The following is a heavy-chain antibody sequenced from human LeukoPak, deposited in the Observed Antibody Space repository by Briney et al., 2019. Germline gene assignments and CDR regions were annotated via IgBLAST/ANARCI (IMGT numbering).Heavy chain of an antibody. J-gene: IGHJ5*02. CDR1: GFIFNNYA. CDR2: LWFDGSNK. V-gene: IGHV3-33*01. Sequence: PGGSLRLSCAASGFIFNNYAMHWVRQAPGKGLEWVAILWFDGSNKYYADSVKGRFTISRDNSMNTLYLQMNSLRAEDTAVYFCARGTYFDLWSGYSNWLDAWGQGTLVTVSS. D-gene: IGHD3-3*01. CDR3: ARGTYFDLWSGYSNWLDA.